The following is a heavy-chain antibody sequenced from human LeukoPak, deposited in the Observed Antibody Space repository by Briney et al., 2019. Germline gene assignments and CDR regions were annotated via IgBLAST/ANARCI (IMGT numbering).Heavy chain of an antibody. V-gene: IGHV3-7*01. CDR2: IKQDASGE. CDR3: ARDNVRKEDY. D-gene: IGHD2-8*01. J-gene: IGHJ4*02. CDR1: GFTFSSYW. Sequence: GGSLRLSCAASGFTFSSYWMSWVRQAPGKGLEWVAGIKQDASGEYYLDSVRGRFTISRDNAKNSLYLQMNSLRAEDTAVYYCARDNVRKEDYWGQGTLVTVSS.